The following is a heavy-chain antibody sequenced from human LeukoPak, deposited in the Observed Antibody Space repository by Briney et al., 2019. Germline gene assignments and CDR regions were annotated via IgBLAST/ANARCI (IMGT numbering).Heavy chain of an antibody. D-gene: IGHD1-14*01. J-gene: IGHJ3*02. V-gene: IGHV3-21*06. CDR2: ITSSSAYI. Sequence: GGSLRLSCAASGFTFSSYSMHWVRQAPGKGLEWVSSITSSSAYIYYADSVKGRFTISRDNAKNSLYLQMNSLRAEDTAVYYCARGGFHHGFDIWGQGTMVTVS. CDR1: GFTFSSYS. CDR3: ARGGFHHGFDI.